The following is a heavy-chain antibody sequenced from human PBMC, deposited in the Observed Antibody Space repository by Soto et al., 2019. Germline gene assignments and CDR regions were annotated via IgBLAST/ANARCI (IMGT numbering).Heavy chain of an antibody. J-gene: IGHJ3*02. CDR1: GGSISSNIYY. CDR3: ARGGGYSSSWYGPRDAFDI. D-gene: IGHD6-13*01. CDR2: IHYSGST. Sequence: SETLSLTCTVSGGSISSNIYYWGWIRQPPGKGLEWIGNIHYSGSTYYDSSLKSRVTISEDTPKNQFSLKLAYVTAADTAVYYCARGGGYSSSWYGPRDAFDIWGQGTMVTVSS. V-gene: IGHV4-39*07.